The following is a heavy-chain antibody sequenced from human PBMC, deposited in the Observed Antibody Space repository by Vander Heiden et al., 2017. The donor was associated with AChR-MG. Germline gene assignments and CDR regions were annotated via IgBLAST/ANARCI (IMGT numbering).Heavy chain of an antibody. V-gene: IGHV1-2*02. CDR2: INPNSGGT. CDR3: AREYSSSSGRVFDY. Sequence: QVQLVQSGAEVKKPGASVKVYCKASGYTFPGYYMHWGRPAPGQGLEGMGWINPNSGGTSYAQKFKGRVTMTRDTSISTAYMELNSLRSDDTAVYYCAREYSSSSGRVFDYWGQGTLVTVSS. CDR1: GYTFPGYY. D-gene: IGHD6-6*01. J-gene: IGHJ4*02.